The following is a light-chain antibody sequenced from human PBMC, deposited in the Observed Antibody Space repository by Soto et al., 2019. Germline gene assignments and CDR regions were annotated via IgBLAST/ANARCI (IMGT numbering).Light chain of an antibody. CDR2: DAS. V-gene: IGKV3-11*01. J-gene: IGKJ1*01. CDR3: QQRSSGWT. Sequence: ENVLTQSPATLSLSPGDRATLSCRASQSVRSYLAWYQQKPGQAPRLLISDASNRATGVPARFSGSGSGTDFILTISSLEHEDFAVYYCQQRSSGWTFGPGTKVEI. CDR1: QSVRSY.